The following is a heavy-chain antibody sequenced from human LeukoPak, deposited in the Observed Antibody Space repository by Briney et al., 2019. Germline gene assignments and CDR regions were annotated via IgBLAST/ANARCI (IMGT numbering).Heavy chain of an antibody. J-gene: IGHJ4*02. CDR3: SRVAFWVQNNDFWSGYPDY. CDR1: GFTFGDYA. D-gene: IGHD3-3*01. V-gene: IGHV3-49*04. CDR2: IRNKAYGETT. Sequence: GGSLRLSCTTSGFTFGDYAMTWVRQAPGEGREWVCFIRNKAYGETTEYAASVKGRFTISRDDSKSIAYLQMNSLKTEDTAVYYCSRVAFWVQNNDFWSGYPDYWGQGTLVTVSS.